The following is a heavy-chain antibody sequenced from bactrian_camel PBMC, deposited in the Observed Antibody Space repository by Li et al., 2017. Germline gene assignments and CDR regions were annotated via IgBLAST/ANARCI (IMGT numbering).Heavy chain of an antibody. CDR1: GRRVWGDC. D-gene: IGHD1*01. CDR3: VADYRCLRVEAVIPTPSGWYNY. J-gene: IGHJ4*01. V-gene: IGHV3S53*01. CDR2: IDNGGKL. Sequence: HVQLVESGGGSVQAGGSLRLSCAATGRRVWGDCMAWFRQVPGKEREEEREAVAIIDNGGKLKYAESVKGRFTISLGNAKNIVYLQMNNLKSEDTGMYYCVADYRCLRVEAVIPTPSGWYNYIGQGTQVTVS.